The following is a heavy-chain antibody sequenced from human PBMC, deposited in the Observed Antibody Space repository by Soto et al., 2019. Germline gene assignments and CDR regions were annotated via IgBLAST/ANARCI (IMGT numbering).Heavy chain of an antibody. CDR2: ISAYNGNT. D-gene: IGHD3-22*01. CDR3: ARPYDSSGYYYYGMDV. V-gene: IGHV1-18*01. CDR1: GYTFTSYG. J-gene: IGHJ6*02. Sequence: ASVKVSCKASGYTFTSYGISWVRQAPGQGLEWMGWISAYNGNTNYAQKLQGRVTMTTDTSTSTAYMELRSLRSDVTAVYYCARPYDSSGYYYYGMDVWGQGTTVTVSS.